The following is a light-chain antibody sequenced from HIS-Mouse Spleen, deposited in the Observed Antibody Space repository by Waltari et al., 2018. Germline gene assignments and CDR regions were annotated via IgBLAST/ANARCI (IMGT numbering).Light chain of an antibody. Sequence: SSELTQDPAVSVAFGQTVRITCQGDSLRSYYASWYQQKPGQAPVLVIYGKNNRPSGIPDRLSGSSSGNTASLTITGAQAEDEADYYCNSRDSSGNHVVFGGGTKLTVL. CDR2: GKN. V-gene: IGLV3-19*01. CDR1: SLRSYY. CDR3: NSRDSSGNHVV. J-gene: IGLJ2*01.